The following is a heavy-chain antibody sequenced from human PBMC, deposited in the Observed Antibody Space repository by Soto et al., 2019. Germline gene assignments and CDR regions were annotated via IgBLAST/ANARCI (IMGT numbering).Heavy chain of an antibody. D-gene: IGHD2-15*01. CDR1: GYTFTSYA. V-gene: IGHV1-3*01. CDR2: INAGNGNT. CDR3: ARDRRYCSGGSCYGGFDY. J-gene: IGHJ4*02. Sequence: GASVKVSCKASGYTFTSYAMHWVRQAPGQRLEWMGWINAGNGNTKYSQKFQGRVTITRDTSASTAYMELSSLRSEDTAVYYCARDRRYCSGGSCYGGFDYWGQGTLVTVSS.